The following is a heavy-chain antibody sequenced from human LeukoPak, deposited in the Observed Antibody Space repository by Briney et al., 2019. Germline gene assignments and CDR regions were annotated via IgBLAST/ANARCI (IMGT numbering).Heavy chain of an antibody. Sequence: GGSLRLSCAASGFTFSSYWMSWVRQAPGKGLEWVANIKQDGSEKYYVDSVKGRFTISRDNSKNTLYLQMNSLRAEDTAVYYCARAEKIAVAGMGYYFDYWGQGTLVTVSS. J-gene: IGHJ4*02. D-gene: IGHD6-19*01. CDR2: IKQDGSEK. CDR3: ARAEKIAVAGMGYYFDY. CDR1: GFTFSSYW. V-gene: IGHV3-7*01.